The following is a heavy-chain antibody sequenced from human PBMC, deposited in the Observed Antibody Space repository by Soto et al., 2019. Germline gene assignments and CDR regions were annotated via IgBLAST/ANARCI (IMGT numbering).Heavy chain of an antibody. V-gene: IGHV3-7*01. CDR1: GFTFSSYW. CDR2: IKQDGSEK. D-gene: IGHD4-17*01. Sequence: EVQLVESGGGLVQPGGSLRLSCAPSGFTFSSYWMSCVRQAPGKGLECVANIKQDGSEKYYVESVKGRFTISRDNANHSLDLQMNSLRAADTAVYYCASEPGPYGDAYCQHWGKGTLVTVSS. CDR3: ASEPGPYGDAYCQH. J-gene: IGHJ1*01.